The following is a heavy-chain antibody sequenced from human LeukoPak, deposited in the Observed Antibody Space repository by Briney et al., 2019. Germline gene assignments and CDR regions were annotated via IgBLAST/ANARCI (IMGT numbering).Heavy chain of an antibody. CDR1: GGSISSYY. CDR3: ARGGYNYGFDY. CDR2: IYYSGST. D-gene: IGHD5-12*01. V-gene: IGHV4-59*12. Sequence: PSETLSLTCTVSGGSISSYYWSWIRQPPGKGLEWIGYIYYSGSTNYNPSLKSRVTISVDTSKNQFSLKLSSVTAADTAVYYCARGGYNYGFDYWGQGTLVTVSS. J-gene: IGHJ4*02.